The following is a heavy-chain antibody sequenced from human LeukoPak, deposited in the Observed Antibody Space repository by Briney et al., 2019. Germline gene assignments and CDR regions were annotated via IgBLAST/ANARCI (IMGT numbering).Heavy chain of an antibody. V-gene: IGHV3-74*01. J-gene: IGHJ4*02. Sequence: GGSLRLSCAASGFTFSSYWMQWVRQAPGKGLVWVSRISTDGSSIGYADSVKGRFTISRDNAKNSLYLQMNSLRAEDTALYHCARGWIQLGGYWGQGTLVTVSS. CDR3: ARGWIQLGGY. CDR1: GFTFSSYW. CDR2: ISTDGSSI. D-gene: IGHD5-18*01.